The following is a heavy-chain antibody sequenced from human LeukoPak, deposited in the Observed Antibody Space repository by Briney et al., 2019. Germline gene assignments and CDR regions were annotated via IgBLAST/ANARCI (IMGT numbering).Heavy chain of an antibody. CDR3: AKDKEGLDY. V-gene: IGHV3-9*01. CDR2: ISWNSGSI. Sequence: GGSLRLSCAASGFTFDDYAMHWVRQAPGKGLEWVSGISWNSGSIGYADSVKGRFTISRDNAKNSLYLQMNSLRAEDTALCYCAKDKEGLDYWGQGTLVTVSS. CDR1: GFTFDDYA. J-gene: IGHJ4*02.